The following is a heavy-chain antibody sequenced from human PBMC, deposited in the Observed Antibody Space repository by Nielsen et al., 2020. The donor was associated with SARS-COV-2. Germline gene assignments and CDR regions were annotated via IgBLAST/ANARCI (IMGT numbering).Heavy chain of an antibody. J-gene: IGHJ5*02. CDR3: ARQPFLLSWFDP. CDR1: GFTFSNYN. Sequence: GGSLRLSCAASGFTFSNYNMNWVRRAPGKGLEWVSYISVSSSTIYYADSVKGRFTVSRDNAKNSLYLQMNSLRAEDTAVYYCARQPFLLSWFDPWGQGTLVTVSS. V-gene: IGHV3-48*01. D-gene: IGHD2/OR15-2a*01. CDR2: ISVSSSTI.